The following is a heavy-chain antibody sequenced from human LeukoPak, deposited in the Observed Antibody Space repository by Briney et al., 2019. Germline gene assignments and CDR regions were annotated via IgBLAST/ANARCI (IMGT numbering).Heavy chain of an antibody. J-gene: IGHJ5*02. CDR1: GFTFSSSW. Sequence: PGGSLRLSCAASGFTFSSSWMSWVRQAPGKGLEWVATIKPDGSAQYYVDSVKGRFTISRDNAKNSLFLQINSLRAEDTAVYYCANGGTYSSGPWGQGTLVTVSS. CDR2: IKPDGSAQ. CDR3: ANGGTYSSGP. D-gene: IGHD3-22*01. V-gene: IGHV3-7*01.